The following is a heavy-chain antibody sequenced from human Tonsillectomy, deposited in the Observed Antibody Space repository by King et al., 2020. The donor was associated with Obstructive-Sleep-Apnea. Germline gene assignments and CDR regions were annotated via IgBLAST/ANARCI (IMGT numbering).Heavy chain of an antibody. V-gene: IGHV3-15*01. J-gene: IGHJ5*02. CDR2: IKSETDGGTT. Sequence: EVQLVESGGGLVKPGESLRLSCAASGFSFSNDWMSWVRQAPGKGLEWVGRIKSETDGGTTDYAAPVKGRFTISRDDSKNTLYLQMNSLKTEDTAVYYCTTRSSGFDPWGQGTLVTVSS. CDR3: TTRSSGFDP. D-gene: IGHD6-13*01. CDR1: GFSFSNDW.